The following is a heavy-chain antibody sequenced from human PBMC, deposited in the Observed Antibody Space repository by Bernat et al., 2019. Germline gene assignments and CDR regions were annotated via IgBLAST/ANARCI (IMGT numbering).Heavy chain of an antibody. CDR1: GFTFVSHW. CDR3: ARGVHCGGGCYSWGSFDM. D-gene: IGHD2-21*02. J-gene: IGHJ3*02. CDR2: IKQDGNEK. Sequence: EVQLVESGGGLVQPGGSLRLSCAASGFTFVSHWMTWVRQAPGEGLEWEANIKQDGNEKYDVDSVKGRFSISRDNARNSVYLQMNSLRAEDTCVYYCARGVHCGGGCYSWGSFDMWGQGTMVTVSS. V-gene: IGHV3-7*03.